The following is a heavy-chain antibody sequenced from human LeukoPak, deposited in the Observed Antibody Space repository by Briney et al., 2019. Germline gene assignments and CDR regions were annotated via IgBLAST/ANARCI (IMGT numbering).Heavy chain of an antibody. CDR2: IYSGGST. CDR3: ARDPPAVAANTYG. V-gene: IGHV3-66*01. CDR1: GVTVGNNY. Sequence: GGSLRLSCAASGVTVGNNYMNWVRQAPGKGLEWVSLIYSGGSTHYADSVKGRFTISRDKSKNTLYLQMNSLRVDDTAVYYCARDPPAVAANTYGWGQGTLVTVSS. D-gene: IGHD6-6*01. J-gene: IGHJ4*02.